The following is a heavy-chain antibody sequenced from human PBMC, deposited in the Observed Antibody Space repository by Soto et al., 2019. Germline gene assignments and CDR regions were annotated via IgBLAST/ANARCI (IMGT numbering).Heavy chain of an antibody. V-gene: IGHV3-30-3*01. D-gene: IGHD3-3*01. CDR2: ISYDGSNK. CDR3: ARETERLRFLEWSNGGMDV. CDR1: GFTFSSYA. J-gene: IGHJ6*02. Sequence: SLRLSCAASGFTFSSYAMHWVRQAPGKGLEWVAVISYDGSNKYYADSVKGRFTISRDNSKNTLYLQMNSLRAEDTAVYYCARETERLRFLEWSNGGMDVWGQGTTVTVSS.